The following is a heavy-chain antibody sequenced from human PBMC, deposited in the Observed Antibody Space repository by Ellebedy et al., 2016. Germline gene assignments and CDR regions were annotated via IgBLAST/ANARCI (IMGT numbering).Heavy chain of an antibody. CDR3: ATMYCSGGSCYLD. Sequence: SETLSLXCTVSGGSISSSSYYWGWIRQPPGKGLEWIGSIYYSGSNYYNPSLKSRVTISVDTSKNQFSLKLSSVTAADTAVYYCATMYCSGGSCYLDWGQGTLVTVSS. CDR2: IYYSGSN. J-gene: IGHJ4*02. CDR1: GGSISSSSYY. V-gene: IGHV4-39*01. D-gene: IGHD2-15*01.